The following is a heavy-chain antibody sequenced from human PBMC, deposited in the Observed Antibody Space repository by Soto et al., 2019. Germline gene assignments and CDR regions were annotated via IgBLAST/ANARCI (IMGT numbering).Heavy chain of an antibody. V-gene: IGHV3-23*01. CDR2: ISGSGGST. CDR3: AKTRVVRGVSLLFDY. D-gene: IGHD3-10*01. J-gene: IGHJ4*02. Sequence: PGGSLRLSCAASGFTFSSYAMSWVRQAPGKGLEWVSAISGSGGSTYYADSVKGRFTISRDNSKNTLYLQMNSLRAEDTAVYYCAKTRVVRGVSLLFDYWGQGTLVTVSS. CDR1: GFTFSSYA.